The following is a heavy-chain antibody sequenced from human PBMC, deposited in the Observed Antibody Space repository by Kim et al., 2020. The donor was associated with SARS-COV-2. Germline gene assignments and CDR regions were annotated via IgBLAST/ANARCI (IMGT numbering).Heavy chain of an antibody. J-gene: IGHJ6*02. D-gene: IGHD1-26*01. V-gene: IGHV4-30-2*01. CDR3: ARERRVELDYAMDV. Sequence: SETLSLTCAVSGGSISSGGYSWSWIRQPPGKGLEWIGYIYYSGSTYYNPSLKSRVTISVDRSKNQFSLKLSSVTAADTAVYYCARERRVELDYAMDVWG. CDR2: IYYSGST. CDR1: GGSISSGGYS.